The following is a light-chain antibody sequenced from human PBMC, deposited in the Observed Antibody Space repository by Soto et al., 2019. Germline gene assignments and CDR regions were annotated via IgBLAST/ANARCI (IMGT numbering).Light chain of an antibody. Sequence: QSALTQPASVSGSPGQSITISCTGTSSDIGDYNYVSWYQQYPGKVPKLVIYDVSHRTSGVSNRFSGSKSGNKASLTISGLQAEDEADYYCSSSTTTTSLVVFGGGNKLTVL. CDR2: DVS. CDR1: SSDIGDYNY. V-gene: IGLV2-14*01. J-gene: IGLJ3*02. CDR3: SSSTTTTSLVV.